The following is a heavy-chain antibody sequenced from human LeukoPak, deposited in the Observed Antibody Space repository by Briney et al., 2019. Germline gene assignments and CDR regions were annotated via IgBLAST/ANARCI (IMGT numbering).Heavy chain of an antibody. CDR1: GFTFSNYW. CDR2: MNQDGSEK. CDR3: ARGSDSPYDHTFDY. D-gene: IGHD2-15*01. J-gene: IGHJ4*02. Sequence: GGSLRLSCAASGFTFSNYWMTWVRQTPGKGLEWVANMNQDGSEKNYVDSVKGRFTISRDNTKNSLFLQMDSLRAEDTAFYYRARGSDSPYDHTFDYWGQGTLVTVSS. V-gene: IGHV3-7*03.